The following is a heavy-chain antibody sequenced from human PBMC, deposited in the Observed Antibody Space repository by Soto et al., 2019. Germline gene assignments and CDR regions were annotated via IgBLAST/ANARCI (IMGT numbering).Heavy chain of an antibody. CDR3: ARDRTYFPTAGANCFDL. D-gene: IGHD3-10*01. J-gene: IGHJ5*02. CDR1: GYSFARYG. CDR2: ISRFNGKT. Sequence: APVKALCKASGYSFARYGVSWVRQAPGQELEWQRWISRFNGKTAYSPTLRDRLTLTTNASTRTAHLELRRLQSDDPAISPCARDRTYFPTAGANCFDLWQQGTMVTASS. V-gene: IGHV1-18*01.